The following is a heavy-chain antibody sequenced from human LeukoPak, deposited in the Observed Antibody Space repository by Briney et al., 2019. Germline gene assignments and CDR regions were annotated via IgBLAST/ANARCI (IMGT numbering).Heavy chain of an antibody. D-gene: IGHD5-24*01. CDR1: GFTFSSYA. Sequence: GSLRLSCAASGFTFSSYAMSWIRQPPGKGLEWIGEINHSGSTNYKPSLKSRVTISVDTSKNQFSLKLSSVTAADTAVYYCARRGAGGYKYWGQGTLVTVSS. CDR2: INHSGST. V-gene: IGHV4-34*01. J-gene: IGHJ4*02. CDR3: ARRGAGGYKY.